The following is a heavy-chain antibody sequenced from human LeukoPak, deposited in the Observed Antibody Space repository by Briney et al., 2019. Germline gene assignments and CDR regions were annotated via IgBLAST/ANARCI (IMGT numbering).Heavy chain of an antibody. D-gene: IGHD6-13*01. CDR2: IYGRGGS. J-gene: IGHJ6*03. V-gene: IGHV4-59*10. CDR3: ARGYGSYSSSAERYYFYYMDV. Sequence: SETLSLTCAVYGGSFSGYYWSWIRQPAGKGLEWIGRIYGRGGSNYNPSLKSRVTISIDKSKNQFSLKMSSVTAADTAVYYCARGYGSYSSSAERYYFYYMDVWGKGTTVTVAS. CDR1: GGSFSGYY.